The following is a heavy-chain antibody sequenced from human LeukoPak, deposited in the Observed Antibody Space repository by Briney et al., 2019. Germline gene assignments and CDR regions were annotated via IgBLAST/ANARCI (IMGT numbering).Heavy chain of an antibody. D-gene: IGHD3-9*01. CDR1: GGSISSYY. CDR3: ARQDYDILSGAGFDY. Sequence: NPSETLSLTCTVSGGSISSYYWSWIRQPPGKGLEWIGYIYYSGSTNYNPSLKSRVTISVDTSKNQFSLKLSSVTAADTAVYYCARQDYDILSGAGFDYWGRGTLVTVSS. V-gene: IGHV4-59*08. CDR2: IYYSGST. J-gene: IGHJ4*02.